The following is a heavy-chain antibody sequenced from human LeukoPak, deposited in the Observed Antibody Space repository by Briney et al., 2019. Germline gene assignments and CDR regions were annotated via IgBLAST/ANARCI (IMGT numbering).Heavy chain of an antibody. J-gene: IGHJ1*01. CDR2: INPNGGAT. V-gene: IGHV1-2*02. Sequence: ASVKVSCEASGYTFTGYYMHWVRQAPGQGLEWMGWINPNGGATNYAQNFQGRVTMTRDTSISTAYMELSRLRSDDTAVYYCASGLGYCSSTSCYKYFQHWGQGTLVTVSS. CDR3: ASGLGYCSSTSCYKYFQH. CDR1: GYTFTGYY. D-gene: IGHD2-2*02.